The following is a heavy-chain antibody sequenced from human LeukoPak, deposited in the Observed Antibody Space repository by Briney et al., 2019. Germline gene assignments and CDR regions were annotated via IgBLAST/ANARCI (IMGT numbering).Heavy chain of an antibody. CDR3: ARGVDVDTAMVALYYFDY. V-gene: IGHV4-39*07. CDR1: GFTFRSYT. J-gene: IGHJ4*02. D-gene: IGHD5-18*01. Sequence: GSLRLSCAASGFTFRSYTMSWIRQPPGKGLEWIGSIYYSGSTYYNPSLKSRVTISVDTSKNQFSLKLSSVTAADTAVYYCARGVDVDTAMVALYYFDYWGQGTLVTVSS. CDR2: IYYSGST.